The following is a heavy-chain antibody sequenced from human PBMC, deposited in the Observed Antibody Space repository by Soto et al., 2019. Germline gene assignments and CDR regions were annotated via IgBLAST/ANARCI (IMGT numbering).Heavy chain of an antibody. D-gene: IGHD6-6*01. V-gene: IGHV4-31*03. Sequence: TCSVSSDSMNSGGYYWSWIRQHPGKGLEWIGYIYSNGDTYYNPSLKSRVTISVDTSKNQFSXXXXXXXXAXTAVYYCAKRGGSSSGYYYYAMDVWGQGTTVTVSS. CDR1: SDSMNSGGYY. J-gene: IGHJ6*02. CDR2: IYSNGDT. CDR3: AKRGGSSSGYYYYAMDV.